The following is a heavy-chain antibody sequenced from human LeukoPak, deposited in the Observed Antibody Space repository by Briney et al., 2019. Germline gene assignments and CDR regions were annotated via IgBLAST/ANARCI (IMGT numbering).Heavy chain of an antibody. CDR1: GFTFSSYA. J-gene: IGHJ4*02. D-gene: IGHD3-3*01. CDR2: ISYDGSNK. Sequence: GGSLRLSCAASGFTFSSYAMHWVRQAPGKGLEWVAVISYDGSNKYYADSVKGRFTISRDNSKNTLYLQMNSLRAEDTAVYYCARAGAGSRWDLWYWGQGTLVTVSS. V-gene: IGHV3-30-3*01. CDR3: ARAGAGSRWDLWY.